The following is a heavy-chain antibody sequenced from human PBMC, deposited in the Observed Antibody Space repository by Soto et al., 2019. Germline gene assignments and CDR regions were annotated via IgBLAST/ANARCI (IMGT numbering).Heavy chain of an antibody. J-gene: IGHJ4*02. CDR1: GYSFTSSW. Sequence: GAAEPISGEGCGYSFTSSWISSVRQMPRKGLEWMGRIDPSDSYTNYSPSFQGHVTISADKSISTAYLQWSSLKASDTAMYYCARLQAAAGDNDLTFDYWGQGTLVTVSS. V-gene: IGHV5-10-1*01. D-gene: IGHD6-13*01. CDR2: IDPSDSYT. CDR3: ARLQAAAGDNDLTFDY.